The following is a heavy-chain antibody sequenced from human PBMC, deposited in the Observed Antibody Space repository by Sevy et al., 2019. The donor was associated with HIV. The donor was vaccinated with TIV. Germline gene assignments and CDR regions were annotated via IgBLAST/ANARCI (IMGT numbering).Heavy chain of an antibody. CDR1: GFSFNSYS. Sequence: GGSLRLSCEVPGFSFNSYSFNWVRQAPGKGLEWMSYITSSSHITYYAESVQGRFTISRDNVKKSLYLQMNSLRVDDTAIYYCVRGTGIRNLYYFDHWGQGTLVTVSS. J-gene: IGHJ4*02. V-gene: IGHV3-48*01. CDR2: ITSSSHIT. CDR3: VRGTGIRNLYYFDH. D-gene: IGHD1-1*01.